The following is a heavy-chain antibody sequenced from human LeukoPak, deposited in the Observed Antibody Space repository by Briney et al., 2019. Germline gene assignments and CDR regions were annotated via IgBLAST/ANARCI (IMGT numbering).Heavy chain of an antibody. CDR1: GFVFSTYG. D-gene: IGHD4-17*01. V-gene: IGHV3-33*01. Sequence: GRSLRLSCAASGFVFSTYGIHWVRQAPGKGLEWVAGIWYDGTTKYYADSVKGRFTISRDNSKNSVSLQMDSLRAEDTAVCSCARAPDYGDYVGYFDFWGQGAQVTVSS. CDR3: ARAPDYGDYVGYFDF. J-gene: IGHJ4*02. CDR2: IWYDGTTK.